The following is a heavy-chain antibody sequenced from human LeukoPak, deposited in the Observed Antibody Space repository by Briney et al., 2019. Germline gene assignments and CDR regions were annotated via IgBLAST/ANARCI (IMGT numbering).Heavy chain of an antibody. CDR1: GYTFTGYY. CDR2: MDGNSGKT. J-gene: IGHJ3*02. D-gene: IGHD3-22*01. CDR3: ARLYYYASSGYDALDI. V-gene: IGHV1-8*03. Sequence: GASVKVSCKASGYTFTGYYMHWVRQVPGQGLEWVGGMDGNSGKTAYAQNFLGRVTITRNSSISTAYMELSSLRSEDTAVYYCARLYYYASSGYDALDIWGQGTMVAVSS.